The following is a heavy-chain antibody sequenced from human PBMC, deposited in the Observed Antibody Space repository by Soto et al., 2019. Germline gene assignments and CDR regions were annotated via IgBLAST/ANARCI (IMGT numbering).Heavy chain of an antibody. D-gene: IGHD5-12*01. CDR1: GGSISSYY. CDR2: IYYSGST. J-gene: IGHJ4*02. Sequence: TSETLSLTCTVSGGSISSYYWSWIRQPPGKGLEWIGYIYYSGSTNYNPSLKSRVTISVDTSKNQFSLKLSSVTAADTAVYYCARKPWLRPWGYFDYWGQGTLVTVSS. CDR3: ARKPWLRPWGYFDY. V-gene: IGHV4-59*08.